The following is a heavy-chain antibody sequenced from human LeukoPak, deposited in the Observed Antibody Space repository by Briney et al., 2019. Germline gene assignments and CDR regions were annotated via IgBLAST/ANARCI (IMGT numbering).Heavy chain of an antibody. V-gene: IGHV3-23*01. J-gene: IGHJ6*03. D-gene: IGHD2-15*01. CDR1: GFTFSSHA. CDR3: AKDGEDCSGGSCYPYYYYYYMDV. Sequence: PGGSLRLSCAASGFTFSSHAMSWVRQAPGRGLEWVSGISSSGDATYYADSVRGRFTISRDNSRNTLYLQINSLRAEDTAAYYCAKDGEDCSGGSCYPYYYYYYMDVWGKGTTVTVSS. CDR2: ISSSGDAT.